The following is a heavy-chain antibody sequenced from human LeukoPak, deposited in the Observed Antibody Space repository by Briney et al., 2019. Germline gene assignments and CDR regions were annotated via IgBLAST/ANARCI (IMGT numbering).Heavy chain of an antibody. D-gene: IGHD3-10*01. CDR1: GFTFSSYA. V-gene: IGHV3-23*01. CDR2: ISGSGGST. CDR3: AREDTMVRGVITPHFQY. Sequence: GGSLRLSCAASGFTFSSYAMSWVRQAPGKGLEWVSAISGSGGSTYYADSVKGRFTISRDNSENTLYLQMNSLRAEDTAVYYCAREDTMVRGVITPHFQYWGQGTLVTVSS. J-gene: IGHJ4*02.